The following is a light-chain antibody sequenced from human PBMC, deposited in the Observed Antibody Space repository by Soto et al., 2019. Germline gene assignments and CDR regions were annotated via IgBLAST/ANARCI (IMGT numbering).Light chain of an antibody. CDR1: KSISSW. J-gene: IGKJ4*01. CDR2: KAS. Sequence: DIQMTQSTSTLAASLGDRVTITCRTSKSISSWLAWYQQKPGKAPKLLIYKASSLESGVPSRFSGSGSGTEFTLTISSLQPDDFATYYCQQYNSYLLTFGGGTKVDNK. V-gene: IGKV1-5*03. CDR3: QQYNSYLLT.